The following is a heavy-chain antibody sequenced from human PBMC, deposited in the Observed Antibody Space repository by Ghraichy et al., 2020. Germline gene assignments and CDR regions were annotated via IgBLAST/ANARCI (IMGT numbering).Heavy chain of an antibody. Sequence: GGSLRLSCVGSGFTFSSYSMNWVRQSPGKGLEWVSYITSSSRTIFYADSVKGRFTISRDNAQNSLYLQMKSLRDEDTAVYYCARGSSVVRFYYYAGMDVWGQGTTVTVSS. CDR3: ARGSSVVRFYYYAGMDV. D-gene: IGHD4-23*01. J-gene: IGHJ6*02. V-gene: IGHV3-48*02. CDR1: GFTFSSYS. CDR2: ITSSSRTI.